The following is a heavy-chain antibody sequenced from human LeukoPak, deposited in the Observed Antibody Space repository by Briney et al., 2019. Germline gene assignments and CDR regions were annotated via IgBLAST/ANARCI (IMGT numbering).Heavy chain of an antibody. D-gene: IGHD3-10*01. V-gene: IGHV1-2*02. CDR3: ATSMIRGVPPNN. CDR1: GYTFTGYY. Sequence: ASVKVSCKASGYTFTGYYMHWVRQAPGQGLEWMGWINPNSGGTNYAQKFQGRVTMTRDTSISTAYMELSRLRSDDTAVYYCATSMIRGVPPNNWGQGTLVTVSS. J-gene: IGHJ4*02. CDR2: INPNSGGT.